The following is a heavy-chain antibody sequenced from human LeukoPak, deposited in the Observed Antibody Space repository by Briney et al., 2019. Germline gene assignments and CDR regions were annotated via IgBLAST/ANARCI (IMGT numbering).Heavy chain of an antibody. CDR2: IYATGST. Sequence: SETLSLTCTVSGGSLSSGSDYWSWIRQSAGKGLEWIGRIYATGSTNYNPSLKSRVTISVDTSRNQFSLKLSSVTAADTAVYYCARSGYSNFDYWGQGTLVTVSS. J-gene: IGHJ4*02. V-gene: IGHV4-61*02. CDR3: ARSGYSNFDY. D-gene: IGHD3-3*01. CDR1: GGSLSSGSDY.